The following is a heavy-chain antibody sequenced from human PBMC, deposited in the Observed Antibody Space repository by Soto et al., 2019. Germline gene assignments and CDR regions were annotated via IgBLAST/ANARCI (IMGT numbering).Heavy chain of an antibody. CDR1: GGTFSSYA. D-gene: IGHD6-19*01. V-gene: IGHV1-69*13. CDR3: ARDRGSGWTPKYFQH. J-gene: IGHJ1*01. Sequence: SVKVSCKASGGTFSSYAISWVRQAPGQGLEWMGGIIPIFGTANYAQKFQGRVTITADESTSTAYMELSSLRSEDTAVYYCARDRGSGWTPKYFQHWARAPWSPSPQ. CDR2: IIPIFGTA.